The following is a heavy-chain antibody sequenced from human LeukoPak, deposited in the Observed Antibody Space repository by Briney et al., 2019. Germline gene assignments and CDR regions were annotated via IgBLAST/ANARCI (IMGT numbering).Heavy chain of an antibody. Sequence: SETLSLTCTFSGGSINSYYWTWIRQSAEKGLEWIGRIHFSGSTNYNPALKSRVAISLDDSKNQFSLKLRSVTAADTAVYFCARDDSSRDDSSGYHVWARGTLVTVSS. CDR3: ARDDSSRDDSSGYHV. J-gene: IGHJ4*02. CDR1: GGSINSYY. V-gene: IGHV4-4*07. CDR2: IHFSGST. D-gene: IGHD3-22*01.